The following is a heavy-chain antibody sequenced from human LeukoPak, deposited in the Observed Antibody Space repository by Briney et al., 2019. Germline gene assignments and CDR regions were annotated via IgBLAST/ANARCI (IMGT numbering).Heavy chain of an antibody. J-gene: IGHJ4*02. CDR3: ARGEYYHGSSGYPNY. CDR1: GFTFSSYW. V-gene: IGHV3-33*08. D-gene: IGHD3-22*01. CDR2: IWYDGRTQ. Sequence: GGSLRLSCAASGFTFSSYWMSWVRQAPGKGLEWVAVIWYDGRTQFYAESVKGRFAVSRDNSKNTLYLQMNSLRAEDTAVYHCARGEYYHGSSGYPNYWGQGTLVTVSS.